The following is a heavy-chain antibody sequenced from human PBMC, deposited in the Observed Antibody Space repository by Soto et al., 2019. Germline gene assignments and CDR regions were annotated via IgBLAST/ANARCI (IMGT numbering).Heavy chain of an antibody. J-gene: IGHJ6*02. D-gene: IGHD3-3*02. CDR3: ATFLTAGPGYYYYYGMDV. CDR1: GGSISSYY. V-gene: IGHV4-4*07. CDR2: IYTSGST. Sequence: PPETLSLTCTVSGGSISSYYLSWIRQPAGKGLEWIGRIYTSGSTNYNPSLKSRVTMSVDTSKNQFSLKLSSVTAADTAVYYCATFLTAGPGYYYYYGMDVWGQGTTVTVYS.